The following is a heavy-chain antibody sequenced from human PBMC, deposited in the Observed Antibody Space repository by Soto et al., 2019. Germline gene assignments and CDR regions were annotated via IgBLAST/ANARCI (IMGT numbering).Heavy chain of an antibody. CDR1: GFSLTTGGVG. D-gene: IGHD3-10*01. V-gene: IGHV2-5*02. CDR3: ARALGCGDTFDY. Sequence: QTTLKESGPPLVKPTQTLTLTCTFSGFSLTTGGVGVGWIRQSPGRALEWLALIYWDDDKRYSPSLKSRLTITKDTSKNQVVLAMTCVVPVHTGTYLCARALGCGDTFDYRGQGILVTVSS. CDR2: IYWDDDK. J-gene: IGHJ4*02.